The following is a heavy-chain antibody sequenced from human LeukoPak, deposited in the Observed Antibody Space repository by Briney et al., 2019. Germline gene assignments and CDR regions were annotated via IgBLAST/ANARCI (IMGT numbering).Heavy chain of an antibody. J-gene: IGHJ4*02. Sequence: MSSETLSLTCTVSGGSISSYYWSWIRQPPGKGLEWIGEINHSGSTNYNPSLKSRVTISVDTSKNQFSLKLSSVTAADTAVYYCARVTVTITDYWGQGTLVTVSS. CDR1: GGSISSYY. V-gene: IGHV4-34*01. CDR3: ARVTVTITDY. D-gene: IGHD4-11*01. CDR2: INHSGST.